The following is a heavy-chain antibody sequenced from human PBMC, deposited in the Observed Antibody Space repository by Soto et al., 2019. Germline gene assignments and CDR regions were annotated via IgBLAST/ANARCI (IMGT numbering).Heavy chain of an antibody. CDR2: FDPGDDEA. D-gene: IGHD1-26*01. Sequence: ASVKVSCKVSGYTLTELSMNWVRQAPGKGLEWMGGFDPGDDEAVYAQKFQGRVTMTEDTPTDTAYMELSSLRSEDTAVYYCTIGTGGVGATPNTDAFDIWGQGTMVTVSS. CDR3: TIGTGGVGATPNTDAFDI. CDR1: GYTLTELS. V-gene: IGHV1-24*01. J-gene: IGHJ3*02.